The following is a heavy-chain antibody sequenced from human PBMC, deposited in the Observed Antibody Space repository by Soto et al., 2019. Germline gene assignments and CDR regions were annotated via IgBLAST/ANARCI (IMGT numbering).Heavy chain of an antibody. Sequence: QVQLVQSGAEVKKPGASVKVSCKASGYTFTSYGIIWVRQAPGQGLEWMGWIRAYNGNTNYAQKLQGRVTMTTDTSARTADMELRSLRSAATAVYYCARDGRERPGGGGMDVWGQGTTVTVSS. J-gene: IGHJ6*02. CDR2: IRAYNGNT. CDR1: GYTFTSYG. D-gene: IGHD1-26*01. V-gene: IGHV1-18*01. CDR3: ARDGRERPGGGGMDV.